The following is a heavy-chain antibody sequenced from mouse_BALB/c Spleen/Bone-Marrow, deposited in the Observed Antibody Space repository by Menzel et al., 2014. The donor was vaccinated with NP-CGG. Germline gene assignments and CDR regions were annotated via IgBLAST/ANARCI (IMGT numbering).Heavy chain of an antibody. Sequence: EVKLMESGAELVKPGASVKLSCTASGFNIKDTYMHWVKQRPEQGLEWIGRIDPANGNTKYDPKFQGKATITADTSSNTAYLQLSSLTSEDTAVYYCALYYDYDVGYWGQGTTLTVFS. D-gene: IGHD2-4*01. CDR1: GFNIKDTY. CDR3: ALYYDYDVGY. V-gene: IGHV14-3*02. CDR2: IDPANGNT. J-gene: IGHJ2*01.